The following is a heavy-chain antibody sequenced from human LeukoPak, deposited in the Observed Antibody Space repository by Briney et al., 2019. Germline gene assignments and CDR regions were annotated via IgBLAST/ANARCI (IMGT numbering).Heavy chain of an antibody. J-gene: IGHJ4*02. CDR2: INPNSGGT. CDR1: GYTFTGYF. CDR3: ARDVRRNNSSHIDC. D-gene: IGHD6-13*01. Sequence: ASVKVSCKASGYTFTGYFMHWVRQAPGQGPEWMGWINPNSGGTNYAQKFQGRVTMTRDMSINTTYMELSRLKSDDTAVYYCARDVRRNNSSHIDCWGQGALVTVSS. V-gene: IGHV1-2*02.